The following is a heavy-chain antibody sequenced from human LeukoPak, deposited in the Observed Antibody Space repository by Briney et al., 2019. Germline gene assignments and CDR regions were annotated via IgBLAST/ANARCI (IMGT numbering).Heavy chain of an antibody. V-gene: IGHV1-69*13. J-gene: IGHJ4*02. D-gene: IGHD1-1*01. CDR1: GGTFSSYA. CDR2: IIPIFGTA. CDR3: ARYGKDWNDEGDY. Sequence: SVKVSCTASGGTFSSYAISWVRQAPGQGLEWMGGIIPIFGTADYAQKFQGRVTITADESTSTAYMELSSLRSEDTAVYYCARYGKDWNDEGDYWGQGTLVTVSS.